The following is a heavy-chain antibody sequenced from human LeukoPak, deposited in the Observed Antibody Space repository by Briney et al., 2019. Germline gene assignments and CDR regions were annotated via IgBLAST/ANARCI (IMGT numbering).Heavy chain of an antibody. CDR3: ARRRYYDSTGYFD. Sequence: PSETLSLTCAVYGGSFSGYYWSWIRQPPGKGLEWIGEINHSGSTNYNPSLKSRVTISVDTSKNQFSLKLSSVTAADTAVYYCARRRYYDSTGYFDWGQGTQVTVS. CDR1: GGSFSGYY. V-gene: IGHV4-34*01. CDR2: INHSGST. J-gene: IGHJ1*01. D-gene: IGHD3-22*01.